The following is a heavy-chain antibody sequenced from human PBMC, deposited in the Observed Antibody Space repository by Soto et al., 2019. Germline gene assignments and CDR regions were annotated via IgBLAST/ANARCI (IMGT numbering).Heavy chain of an antibody. CDR2: VSDSGST. CDR1: GGSITNYY. J-gene: IGHJ6*02. Sequence: QVQLQESGPGLVKPSETLSLMCTVSGGSITNYYWSWIRQSPAKGLEWIGYVSDSGSTKYNPSLKSRVNISVDTAKNPFSLKLTSLTAADTAVYYCARERVGHSAMDVWGQGTTVTVSS. CDR3: ARERVGHSAMDV. D-gene: IGHD1-26*01. V-gene: IGHV4-59*12.